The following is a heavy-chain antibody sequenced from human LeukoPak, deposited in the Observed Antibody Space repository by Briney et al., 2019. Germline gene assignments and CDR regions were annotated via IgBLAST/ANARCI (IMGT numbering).Heavy chain of an antibody. V-gene: IGHV4-59*08. CDR2: IFYTGSI. J-gene: IGHJ5*02. Sequence: SETLSLTCTVSGGSISNYYWSWIRQPPGKGLEWIGYIFYTGSINYNPPLRGRVTISVDTSKSQFSLRLSSVTAADTAVYYCARSYSASYDSPAGWFDPWGQGTLVTVSS. CDR3: ARSYSASYDSPAGWFDP. D-gene: IGHD3-22*01. CDR1: GGSISNYY.